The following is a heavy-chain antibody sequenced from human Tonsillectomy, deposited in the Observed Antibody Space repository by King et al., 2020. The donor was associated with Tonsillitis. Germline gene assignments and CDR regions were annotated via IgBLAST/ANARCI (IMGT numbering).Heavy chain of an antibody. J-gene: IGHJ4*02. V-gene: IGHV3-23*04. CDR2: ISGSGDST. CDR1: GFTFSSYA. D-gene: IGHD3-16*01. CDR3: AKTLDYDYIWESYFY. Sequence: VQLVESGGGLVQPGGSLRLSCAASGFTFSSYAMNWVRQAPGKGLEWVSAISGSGDSTYYADSVKGRFTISRDNSKNTLYLKMNSLRAEDTAVYYCAKTLDYDYIWESYFYWGQGTLVTVSS.